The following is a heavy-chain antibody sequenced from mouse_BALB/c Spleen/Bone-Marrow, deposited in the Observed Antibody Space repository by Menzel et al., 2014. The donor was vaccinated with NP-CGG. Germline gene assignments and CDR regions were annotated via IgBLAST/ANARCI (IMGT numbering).Heavy chain of an antibody. D-gene: IGHD2-1*01. CDR2: IYPGDGDT. V-gene: IGHV1-87*01. CDR3: AYGTPFAY. Sequence: QVQLQQSGAELARPGASVKLSCKASGYTFTSYWMQWVKQRPGQGLEWIGAIYPGDGDTRYTQKFEGKATLTADKSSSTAYMQLSSLASEDSAVYYCAYGTPFAYWGQGTLVTVSA. J-gene: IGHJ3*01. CDR1: GYTFTSYW.